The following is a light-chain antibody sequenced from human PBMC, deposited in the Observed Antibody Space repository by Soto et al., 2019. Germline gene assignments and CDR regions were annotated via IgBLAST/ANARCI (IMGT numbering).Light chain of an antibody. CDR1: QNLSVW. CDR2: DAS. V-gene: IGKV1-5*01. CDR3: IQYDSSSPT. Sequence: DIQMTQSPSTLSASVGDGVTITCRASQNLSVWLAWYQQRPGKAPKFLIYDASSLDTGVPSRFSGSGSGTDFTLTLRSLQPDDFAAYYCIQYDSSSPTFGQGTKLNIK. J-gene: IGKJ2*01.